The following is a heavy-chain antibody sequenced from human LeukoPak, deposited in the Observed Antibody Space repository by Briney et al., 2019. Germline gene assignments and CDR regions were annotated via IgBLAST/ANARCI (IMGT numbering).Heavy chain of an antibody. J-gene: IGHJ4*02. D-gene: IGHD6-19*01. CDR2: ISSSGGSI. CDR1: GFTFSDYY. V-gene: IGHV3-11*04. Sequence: PGGSLRLSCVAPGFTFSDYYMSWIRQAPGKGLEWVSFISSSGGSIYYADSVKGRFTISRDNAKNSLYLQMNSLRPEDTAVYYCAREHTPFGSGCTAAYWGQGTLVTVSS. CDR3: AREHTPFGSGCTAAY.